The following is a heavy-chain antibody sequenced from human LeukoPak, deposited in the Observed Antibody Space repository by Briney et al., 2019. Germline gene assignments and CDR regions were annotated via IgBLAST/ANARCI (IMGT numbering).Heavy chain of an antibody. Sequence: GESLKISCKGSGYRFTSYWIGWVRQMPGKGLEGMGIIYPGDSDTRYSPSFRGHVTIPADKSISTAYRQWSSLKASDTAMYYCARHLGSSGPFDYWGQGTLVTVSS. CDR3: ARHLGSSGPFDY. D-gene: IGHD6-6*01. V-gene: IGHV5-51*01. J-gene: IGHJ4*02. CDR1: GYRFTSYW. CDR2: IYPGDSDT.